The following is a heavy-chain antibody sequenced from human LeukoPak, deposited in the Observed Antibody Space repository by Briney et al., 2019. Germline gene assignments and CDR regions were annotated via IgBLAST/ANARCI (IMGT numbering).Heavy chain of an antibody. CDR3: ARMMSIPVAGHRPLFDY. D-gene: IGHD6-19*01. CDR2: ISAYNGNT. V-gene: IGHV1-18*01. CDR1: GYTFTSYG. J-gene: IGHJ4*02. Sequence: ASVKVSCKASGYTFTSYGINWVRQAPGQGLEWMGWISAYNGNTNYAQKLQDRVTMTTDTSTSTAYMELKSLRSADTAIYYCARMMSIPVAGHRPLFDYWGQGTLVTVSS.